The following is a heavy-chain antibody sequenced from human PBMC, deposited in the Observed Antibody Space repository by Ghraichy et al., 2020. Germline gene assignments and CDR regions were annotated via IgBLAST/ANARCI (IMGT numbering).Heavy chain of an antibody. CDR2: VYYGGTS. D-gene: IGHD2-15*01. J-gene: IGHJ4*02. CDR1: GDSVTSDSHH. CDR3: TRGWLGFATAKNDV. Sequence: SETLSLTCSVSGDSVTSDSHHWNWIRQPPGKGLDWIGYVYYGGTSSYNSSFNGRLSISIDKSRNQISLSLISVTAADTAVYFCTRGWLGFATAKNDVWGQGTLVTVSS. V-gene: IGHV4-61*01.